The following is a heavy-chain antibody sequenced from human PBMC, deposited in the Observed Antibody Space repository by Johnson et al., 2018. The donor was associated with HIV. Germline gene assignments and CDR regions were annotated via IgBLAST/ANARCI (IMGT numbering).Heavy chain of an antibody. CDR2: ISSSGNTM. CDR1: GFTFSNYG. CDR3: ARDRQCGGGDADAFDI. V-gene: IGHV3-48*01. D-gene: IGHD3-16*01. J-gene: IGHJ3*02. Sequence: VQLVESGGGVVQPGRSLRLSCAASGFTFSNYGMHWVRQAPGKGLEWVSYISSSGNTMYYADSVKGRFTVSRDNSKNTLYLQMNSLRAEDTAVYYCARDRQCGGGDADAFDILGQGTLVSVSS.